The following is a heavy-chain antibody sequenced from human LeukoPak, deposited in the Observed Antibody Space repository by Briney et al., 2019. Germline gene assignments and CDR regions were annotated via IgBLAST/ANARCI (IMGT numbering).Heavy chain of an antibody. CDR2: IKQDGSEK. V-gene: IGHV3-7*01. D-gene: IGHD3-10*01. Sequence: GGSLRLSCAASGSTFNTYWMSWVRQAPGKGLEWVANIKQDGSEKYYVDSVKGRFTISRDNAKNSLYLQMNSLRAEDTAVYYCARSRGPGDYWGQGTLVTVSS. J-gene: IGHJ4*02. CDR1: GSTFNTYW. CDR3: ARSRGPGDY.